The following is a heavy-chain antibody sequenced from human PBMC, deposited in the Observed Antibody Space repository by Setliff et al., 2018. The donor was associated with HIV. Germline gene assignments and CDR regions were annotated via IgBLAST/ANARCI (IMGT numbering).Heavy chain of an antibody. CDR3: TSGVQPGLFDH. J-gene: IGHJ4*02. CDR1: DLTVCNNY. D-gene: IGHD3-3*01. V-gene: IGHV3-53*01. Sequence: PGGSLRLSCAASDLTVCNNYMSWVRQAPGKGLELVSIIYTGGRTFYGDSVKDRFTISRDDSKNTLFLQMSSLRAEDTALYYCTSGVQPGLFDHWGQGTVVTVS. CDR2: IYTGGRT.